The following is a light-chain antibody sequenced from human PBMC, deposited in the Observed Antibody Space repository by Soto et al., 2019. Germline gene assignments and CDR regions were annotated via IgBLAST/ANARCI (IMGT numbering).Light chain of an antibody. V-gene: IGKV3-11*01. J-gene: IGKJ4*01. CDR1: QSVSSY. CDR2: DAS. CDR3: QQRSNWPLT. Sequence: EIVLTQSPATLSLSPGERATLSCRASQSVSSYLAWYQQKPGQAPRLLIYDASSRASGIPTRFSGSGSGKDFALTIRSLETEDFAVYYCQQRSNWPLTFGGGTKVEIK.